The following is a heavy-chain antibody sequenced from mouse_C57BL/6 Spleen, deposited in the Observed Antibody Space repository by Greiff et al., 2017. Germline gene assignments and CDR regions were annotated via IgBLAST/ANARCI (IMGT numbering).Heavy chain of an antibody. CDR2: INPGSGGT. Sequence: VQLQESGAELVRPGPSVKVSCKASGYAFTNYLIEWVKQRPGQGLEWIGVINPGSGGTNYNEKFKGKATLTADKSSSTAYMQLSSLTSEDSAVYFCARRNYYGSNWGYFDVWGTGTTVTVSS. D-gene: IGHD1-1*01. V-gene: IGHV1-54*01. CDR1: GYAFTNYL. J-gene: IGHJ1*03. CDR3: ARRNYYGSNWGYFDV.